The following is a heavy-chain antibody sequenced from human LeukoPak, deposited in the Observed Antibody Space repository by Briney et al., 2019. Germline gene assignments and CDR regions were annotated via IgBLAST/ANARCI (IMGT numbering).Heavy chain of an antibody. Sequence: SETLSLTCAVYGGSFSGYYWSWIRQPPGKGLEWIGEINHSGSTNYNPSLKSRVTTSVDTSKNQFSLKLSSVTAADTAVYYCARAEIPKIDYWGQGTLVTVSS. V-gene: IGHV4-34*01. D-gene: IGHD1-14*01. J-gene: IGHJ4*02. CDR2: INHSGST. CDR3: ARAEIPKIDY. CDR1: GGSFSGYY.